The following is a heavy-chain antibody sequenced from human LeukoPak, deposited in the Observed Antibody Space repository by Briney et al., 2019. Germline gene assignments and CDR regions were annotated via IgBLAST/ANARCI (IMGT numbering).Heavy chain of an antibody. J-gene: IGHJ4*02. Sequence: SETLSLPCTVSGDAISSRSYSWAWIRQPPGKGLEWFGNMFYSGSTYYNPSLKSRVTISVDTSKNQFSLKLSSVTAADTAVYYCARAPYNWNWDYWGQGTLVTVSS. CDR1: GDAISSRSYS. CDR3: ARAPYNWNWDY. V-gene: IGHV4-39*07. CDR2: MFYSGST. D-gene: IGHD1-7*01.